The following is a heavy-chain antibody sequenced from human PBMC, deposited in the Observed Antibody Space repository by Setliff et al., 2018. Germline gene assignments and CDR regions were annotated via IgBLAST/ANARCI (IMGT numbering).Heavy chain of an antibody. D-gene: IGHD1-1*01. J-gene: IGHJ4*02. Sequence: LRLSCVASGFVFSTYGMHWVRQAPGKGLEWVAFIRFDGSYKYYEDSVKGRFTISRDNSENRLDLQMDSLRVEDTALYYCAKVKKQLIRGSGFDLWGQGTLVTVSS. CDR1: GFVFSTYG. CDR3: AKVKKQLIRGSGFDL. V-gene: IGHV3-30*02. CDR2: IRFDGSYK.